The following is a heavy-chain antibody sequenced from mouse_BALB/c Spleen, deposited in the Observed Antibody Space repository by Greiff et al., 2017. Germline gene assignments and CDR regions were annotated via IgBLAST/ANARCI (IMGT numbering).Heavy chain of an antibody. D-gene: IGHD3-2*01. J-gene: IGHJ3*01. V-gene: IGHV1-69*02. CDR2: IDPSDSYT. CDR1: GYTFTSYW. Sequence: VQLQQPGAELVKPGASVKLSCKASGYTFTSYWMHWVKQRPGQGLEWIGEIDPSDSYTNYNQKFKGKATLTVDKSSSTAYMQLSSLTSEDSAVYYCAPDSSGYVAYWGQGTLVTVSA. CDR3: APDSSGYVAY.